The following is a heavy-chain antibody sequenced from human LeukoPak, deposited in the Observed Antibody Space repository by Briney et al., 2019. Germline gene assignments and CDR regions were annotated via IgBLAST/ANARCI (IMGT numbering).Heavy chain of an antibody. V-gene: IGHV3-74*01. CDR1: GFTFSSYW. CDR2: INSDGSST. J-gene: IGHJ4*02. CDR3: ARDLYSSGGDY. Sequence: GGSLRLSCAAAGFTFSSYWMHWVRQAPGKGLVWVSRINSDGSSTSYADSVKGRFTISRDNTKNTLYLQMNSLRAEDTVVYYCARDLYSSGGDYWGQGTLVTVSS. D-gene: IGHD6-19*01.